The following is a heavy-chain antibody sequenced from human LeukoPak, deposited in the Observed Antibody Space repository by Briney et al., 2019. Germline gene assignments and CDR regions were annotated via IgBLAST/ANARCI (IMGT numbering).Heavy chain of an antibody. CDR2: ISSSSSYI. Sequence: PGGSLRLSCAASGFTFSNYNMNWVRQAPGKGLEWVSSISSSSSYIYYADSVKGRFTISSDNAKNSLYLQMNSLRAEDTAVYYCARDACSTTNCYLAYWGQGTLVTVSS. J-gene: IGHJ4*02. CDR1: GFTFSNYN. CDR3: ARDACSTTNCYLAY. D-gene: IGHD2-2*01. V-gene: IGHV3-21*01.